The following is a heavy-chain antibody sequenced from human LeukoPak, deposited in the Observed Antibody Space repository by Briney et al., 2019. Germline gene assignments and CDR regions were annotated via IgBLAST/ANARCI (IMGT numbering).Heavy chain of an antibody. CDR3: AKSIAVAYAFDF. CDR2: INPKSGGT. V-gene: IGHV1-2*02. J-gene: IGHJ3*01. CDR1: GYSFTGHY. Sequence: ASVKVSCKASGYSFTGHYMHWVRQAPGQGLEWMGWINPKSGGTNYAQKFQGRVTMTRDTSISTAYMDMSSLISEDTAMYYCAKSIAVAYAFDFWGQGTMVTVSS. D-gene: IGHD6-19*01.